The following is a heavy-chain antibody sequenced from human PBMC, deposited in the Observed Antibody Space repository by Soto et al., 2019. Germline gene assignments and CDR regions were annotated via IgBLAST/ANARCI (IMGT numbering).Heavy chain of an antibody. J-gene: IGHJ4*02. D-gene: IGHD2-8*02. V-gene: IGHV4-31*03. Sequence: QVQLEESGPGLVKPSQTLSLTCTVSGDSMTSGSYYWNWIRQHPGKGLEWIGYISHSGSTYYNPYLRSRVNMSVDTSKNHFSLNMNSMTAADTGLYYCASALVVGAAVNYWGQGTLVTVSS. CDR1: GDSMTSGSYY. CDR3: ASALVVGAAVNY. CDR2: ISHSGST.